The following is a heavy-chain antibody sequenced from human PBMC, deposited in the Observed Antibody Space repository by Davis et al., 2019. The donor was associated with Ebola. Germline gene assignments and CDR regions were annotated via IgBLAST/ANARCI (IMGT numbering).Heavy chain of an antibody. CDR2: ISAGGTAP. J-gene: IGHJ4*02. CDR3: AKSFLITGSHMSEFRGVDY. Sequence: GESLKISCAASEFTFSSYGMTWVRQAPGKGLVWVSSISAGGTAPYYADSVKGRFTISRDNSKNTLSLQMASLRADDTAVYYCAKSFLITGSHMSEFRGVDYWGQGTVVTVSS. V-gene: IGHV3-23*01. D-gene: IGHD2-8*02. CDR1: EFTFSSYG.